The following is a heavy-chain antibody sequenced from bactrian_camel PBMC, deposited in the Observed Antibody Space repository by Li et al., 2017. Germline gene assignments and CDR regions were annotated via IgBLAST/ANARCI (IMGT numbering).Heavy chain of an antibody. V-gene: IGHV3S28*01. J-gene: IGHJ4*01. CDR1: GFTESGNY. D-gene: IGHD6*01. CDR2: IYTGTDRT. Sequence: QLVESGGGSVQAGGSVRLSCVTSGFTESGNYVAWIRQAPGKGREGVASIYTGTDRTYYADSVKGRVAIWQDNAKNTMYLQMNNLELEDTAMYYCAADQLYGTCRDVLDFPARGQGTQVTVS. CDR3: AADQLYGTCRDVLDFPA.